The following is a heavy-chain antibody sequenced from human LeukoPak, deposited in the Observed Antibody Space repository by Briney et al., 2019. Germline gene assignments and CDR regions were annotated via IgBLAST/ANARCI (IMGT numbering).Heavy chain of an antibody. CDR1: GGSISSYY. J-gene: IGHJ4*02. D-gene: IGHD3-3*01. CDR3: AREYYDFWSGYVTGYRPPTYFDY. Sequence: SSETLSLTCTVSGGSISSYYWRWIRQPPGKGLQWIGYIYFSGSTNYNPSLKSRVTISVDTSKNQFSLNLSSVTAADTAVYYCAREYYDFWSGYVTGYRPPTYFDYWGQGTLVTVSS. CDR2: IYFSGST. V-gene: IGHV4-59*01.